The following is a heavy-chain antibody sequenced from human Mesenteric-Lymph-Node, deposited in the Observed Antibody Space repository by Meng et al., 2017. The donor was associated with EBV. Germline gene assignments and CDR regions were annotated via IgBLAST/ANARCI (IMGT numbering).Heavy chain of an antibody. CDR3: ARGTIFGIVVTYFDY. V-gene: IGHV4-34*01. CDR1: GGSFSGYH. D-gene: IGHD3-3*01. CDR2: ISQSGDT. Sequence: QGRLNQWGAGLLEPSETLSLTCAAFGGSFSGYHWSWIRQPPGKGLEYIGEISQSGDTNYNPSLKSRVTISVDTSRNQFSLKMRSVTAADTAVYYCARGTIFGIVVTYFDYWSQGNLVTVSS. J-gene: IGHJ4*02.